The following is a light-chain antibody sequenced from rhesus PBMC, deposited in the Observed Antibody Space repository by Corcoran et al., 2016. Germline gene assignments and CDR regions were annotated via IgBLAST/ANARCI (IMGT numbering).Light chain of an antibody. CDR2: NTN. V-gene: IGLV7-76*01. CDR3: LLYYSGADV. Sequence: QAVVTQEPSMTVSPGGTVTLTCGSSTGAVTSGNSANWFQQKPGQVPRGLIYNTNSKHSWTPARVSGSLAGGKAALTLSGAQPEDEAEYYCLLYYSGADVFGSGTKLTVL. J-gene: IGLJ6*01. CDR1: TGAVTSGNS.